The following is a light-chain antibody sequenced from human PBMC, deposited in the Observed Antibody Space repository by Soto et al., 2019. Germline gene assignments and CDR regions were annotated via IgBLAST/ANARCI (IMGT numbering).Light chain of an antibody. CDR2: CAS. V-gene: IGKV3-20*01. CDR3: QQYGSSGT. J-gene: IGKJ1*01. Sequence: EIVLTQSPGTLSLSPGERGTLSCSASQSVSSSYLAWYQRKPGQAPSLLIYCASNRATGIPDRFSGSGSGTDFTLTISRLEPEDFAVYYCQQYGSSGTFGQGTKVDIK. CDR1: QSVSSSY.